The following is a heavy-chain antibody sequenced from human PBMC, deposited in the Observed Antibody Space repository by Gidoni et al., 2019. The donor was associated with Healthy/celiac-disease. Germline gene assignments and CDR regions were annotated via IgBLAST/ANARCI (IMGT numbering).Heavy chain of an antibody. D-gene: IGHD1-26*01. CDR2: IYPGDSDT. Sequence: EVQLVQSGAEVKKPGESLKIPCKGSGYSVTSYWIGWVRQMPGKGLEWMGIIYPGDSDTRYSPSFQGQVTISADKSISTAYLQWSSLKASDTAMYYCARQKVGATWESAFDIWGQGTMVTVSS. J-gene: IGHJ3*02. CDR3: ARQKVGATWESAFDI. V-gene: IGHV5-51*01. CDR1: GYSVTSYW.